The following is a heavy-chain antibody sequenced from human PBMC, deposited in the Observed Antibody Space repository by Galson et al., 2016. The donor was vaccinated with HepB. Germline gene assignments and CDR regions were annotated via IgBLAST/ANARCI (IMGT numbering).Heavy chain of an antibody. Sequence: SLRLSCAASGFTFSDYGVHWVRQAPGKGLEWVAVISYDGSYNYYADSVKGRFTISTDKSKNTLSLQMISLRAEDTAVYYCAKSGFWRYLRAPKNYWYFDLWGRGTLVTVSS. D-gene: IGHD3-3*01. J-gene: IGHJ2*01. CDR3: AKSGFWRYLRAPKNYWYFDL. CDR2: ISYDGSYN. V-gene: IGHV3-30*18. CDR1: GFTFSDYG.